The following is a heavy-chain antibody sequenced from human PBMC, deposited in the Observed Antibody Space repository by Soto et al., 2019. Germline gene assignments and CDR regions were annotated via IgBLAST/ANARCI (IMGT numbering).Heavy chain of an antibody. D-gene: IGHD3-10*02. J-gene: IGHJ2*01. CDR2: ISYSGST. CDR3: VSFFFQAEDGIRDVRSVSAFLLNRSSDL. V-gene: IGHV4-39*01. Sequence: GKELEWIGSISYSGSTFYNPSLESRVTISVDTSKNQFSLKLRSVTAADTAVYYCVSFFFQAEDGIRDVRSVSAFLLNRSSDL.